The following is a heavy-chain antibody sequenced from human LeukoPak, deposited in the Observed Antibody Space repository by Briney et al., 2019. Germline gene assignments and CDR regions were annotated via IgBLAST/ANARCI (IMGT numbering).Heavy chain of an antibody. J-gene: IGHJ5*02. CDR2: ISAYNGNT. CDR3: ARDLWFGELLVWFDP. V-gene: IGHV1-18*01. D-gene: IGHD3-10*01. CDR1: GYTFTSYG. Sequence: ASVKVSCKASGYTFTSYGISWVRQAPGQGLEWMGWISAYNGNTNYAQKLQGRVTMTTDTSTSTAYMELRSLRSDDTAVYYCARDLWFGELLVWFDPWGQGTLVTVSS.